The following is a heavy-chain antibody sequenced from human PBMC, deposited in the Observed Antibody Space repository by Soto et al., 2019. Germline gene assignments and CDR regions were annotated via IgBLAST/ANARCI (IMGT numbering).Heavy chain of an antibody. CDR2: IYYTWNT. D-gene: IGHD2-21*01. Sequence: SSSXSLTGSTGECCISSWYFTWIRHSPGKGREFIGYIYYTWNTKYNPSLQSRVTMSVVSAKKQSSLTMRSVTAEETRVYYCARDHRGRALRFGEIVGGDYGLEVWGRGTTLKVYS. CDR3: ARDHRGRALRFGEIVGGDYGLEV. CDR1: ECCISSWY. J-gene: IGHJ6*01. V-gene: IGHV4-59*01.